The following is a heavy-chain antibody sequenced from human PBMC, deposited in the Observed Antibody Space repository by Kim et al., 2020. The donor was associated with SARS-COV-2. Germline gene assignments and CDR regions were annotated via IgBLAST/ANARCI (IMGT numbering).Heavy chain of an antibody. D-gene: IGHD4-17*01. CDR3: ARVDPLSDMTTVAFDY. Sequence: GGSLRLSCAASGFTFSSYSMNWVRQAPGKGLEWVSSISSSSSYIYYADSVKGRFTISRDNAKNSLYLQMNSLRAEDTAVYYCARVDPLSDMTTVAFDYWGQGTLVTVSS. CDR1: GFTFSSYS. V-gene: IGHV3-21*01. J-gene: IGHJ4*02. CDR2: ISSSSSYI.